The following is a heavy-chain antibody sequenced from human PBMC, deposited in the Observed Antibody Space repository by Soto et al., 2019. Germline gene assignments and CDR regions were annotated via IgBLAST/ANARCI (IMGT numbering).Heavy chain of an antibody. Sequence: EVQLVESGGGLVQPGGSLRLSCADSGSTFSTYSMNWVRQAPGKGLEWVSYMSSSSTSISYADSVKGRFTVSRDNAKNSLYLQMNSLRAEDTAIYYCARGWHGYYFAYWGQGTLVTVSS. CDR3: ARGWHGYYFAY. D-gene: IGHD5-12*01. J-gene: IGHJ4*02. CDR1: GSTFSTYS. V-gene: IGHV3-48*01. CDR2: MSSSSTSI.